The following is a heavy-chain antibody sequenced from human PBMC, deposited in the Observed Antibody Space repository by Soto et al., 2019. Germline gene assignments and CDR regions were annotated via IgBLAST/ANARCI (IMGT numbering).Heavy chain of an antibody. V-gene: IGHV3-30*04. CDR2: ISSNGANT. CDR3: ARDQRSDSSTWYNAFDV. CDR1: GFGFSVYP. D-gene: IGHD6-13*01. J-gene: IGHJ3*01. Sequence: PGGSLRLSCAGSGFGFSVYPLHWVRQGPGKGLEWLAVISSNGANTYYANSMQGRFTISRDNSRNTLYLQLNSVRVEDTGVYYCARDQRSDSSTWYNAFDVWGQGTMVTVSS.